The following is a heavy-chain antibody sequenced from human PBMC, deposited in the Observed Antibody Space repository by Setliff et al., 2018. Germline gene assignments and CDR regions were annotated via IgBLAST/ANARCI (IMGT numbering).Heavy chain of an antibody. CDR3: ARGGTFRYFDF. D-gene: IGHD2-15*01. J-gene: IGHJ4*02. V-gene: IGHV4-61*05. CDR1: GASISTTYYY. Sequence: SETLSLTCSVSGASISTTYYYWDWIRQSPEKGLEWIGTANYSPSLRSRLTISVDTSKNQFSLKLRSVTAADTAVYYCARGGTFRYFDFWGQGAPVTVSS. CDR2: A.